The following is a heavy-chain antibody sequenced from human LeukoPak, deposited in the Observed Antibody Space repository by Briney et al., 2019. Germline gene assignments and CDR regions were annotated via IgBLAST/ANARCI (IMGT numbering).Heavy chain of an antibody. CDR2: IVVGSGNT. CDR1: GFTFTSSA. V-gene: IGHV1-58*02. D-gene: IGHD6-13*01. J-gene: IGHJ1*01. Sequence: SVKVSCKXSGFTFTSSAMQWVRQARRQRLEWIGWIVVGSGNTNYARKFQERVTITKDMSTSTAYMELSSLRSEDTAVYYCAAEGSSSIQHWGQGTLVTVSS. CDR3: AAEGSSSIQH.